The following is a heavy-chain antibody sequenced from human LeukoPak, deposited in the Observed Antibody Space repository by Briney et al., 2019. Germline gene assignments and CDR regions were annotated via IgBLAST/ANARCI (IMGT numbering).Heavy chain of an antibody. CDR2: IKEDGSEE. J-gene: IGHJ6*02. CDR3: ARGGYSYTWPPSYYYGMDV. CDR1: GFTFRSYW. V-gene: IGHV3-7*05. D-gene: IGHD5-18*01. Sequence: GGSLRLSCAASGFTFRSYWMSWVRQAPGKGLEWVANIKEDGSEEYYVDSVKGRFTISRDNAKNSLYLQMNSLRADDTAVYYCARGGYSYTWPPSYYYGMDVWGQGTTVTACS.